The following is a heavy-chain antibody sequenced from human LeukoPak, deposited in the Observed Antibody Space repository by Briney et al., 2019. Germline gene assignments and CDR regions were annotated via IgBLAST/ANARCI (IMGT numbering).Heavy chain of an antibody. D-gene: IGHD5-12*01. CDR2: IGGSGGAI. J-gene: IGHJ3*02. CDR3: AKWMSRVHAFDI. Sequence: QPGGSLRLSCAASGFTFSTYDMSWVRQAPGKGLEWVACIGGSGGAIYYRDSVKGRFTIPRDNSKSTLYLQMNSLRADDTAVYFCAKWMSRVHAFDIWGQGTMVTVSS. V-gene: IGHV3-23*01. CDR1: GFTFSTYD.